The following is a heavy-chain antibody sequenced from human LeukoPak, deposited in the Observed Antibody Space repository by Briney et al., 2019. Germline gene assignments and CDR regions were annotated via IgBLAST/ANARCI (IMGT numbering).Heavy chain of an antibody. CDR3: AREIPRITIFGVASDAFDI. D-gene: IGHD3-3*01. CDR1: GFTFSSYG. Sequence: GGSLRLSCAASGFTFSSYGMHWVRQAPGKGLQWVAAISYDANKKDYADSVKGRFTISRDNAKNSLYLQMNSLRAEDTAVYYCAREIPRITIFGVASDAFDIWGQGTMVTVSS. J-gene: IGHJ3*02. V-gene: IGHV3-30*12. CDR2: ISYDANKK.